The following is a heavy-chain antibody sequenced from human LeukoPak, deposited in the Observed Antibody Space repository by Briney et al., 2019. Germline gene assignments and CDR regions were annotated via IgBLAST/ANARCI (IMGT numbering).Heavy chain of an antibody. Sequence: PWGSLRLSCAASGFTFSSYEMNWVRQAPGKGLEWVSCISSSGRIISYADSVKGRFTISRDNAKNSLYLQMNSLRAEDTAVYYCASLGSGHWGQGIMVTVFS. CDR3: ASLGSGH. D-gene: IGHD3-16*01. CDR2: ISSSGRII. V-gene: IGHV3-48*03. J-gene: IGHJ4*02. CDR1: GFTFSSYE.